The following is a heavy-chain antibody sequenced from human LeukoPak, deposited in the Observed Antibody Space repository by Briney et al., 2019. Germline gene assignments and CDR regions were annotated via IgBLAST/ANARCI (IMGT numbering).Heavy chain of an antibody. Sequence: ASVKVSCKASGGTFSSYAINWVRQATGQGLEWMGWMNPNSGNTGYAQKFQGRVTMTRNTSISTAYMELSSLRSEDTAVYYCARGWYSSSWARYYYGMDVWGQGTTVTVSS. CDR3: ARGWYSSSWARYYYGMDV. D-gene: IGHD6-13*01. CDR2: MNPNSGNT. CDR1: GGTFSSYA. V-gene: IGHV1-8*02. J-gene: IGHJ6*02.